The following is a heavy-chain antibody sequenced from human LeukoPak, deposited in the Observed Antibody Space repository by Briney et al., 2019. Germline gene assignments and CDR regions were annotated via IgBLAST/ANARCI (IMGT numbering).Heavy chain of an antibody. CDR3: ARGRLLIPDDY. Sequence: ASVKVSCKASGYTFTSYAMHWVRQAPGQGLEWMGWISAYNGNTNYAQKLQGRVTMTTDTSTSTAYMELRSLRSDDTAVYYCARGRLLIPDDYWGQGTLVTVSS. J-gene: IGHJ4*02. V-gene: IGHV1-18*01. CDR1: GYTFTSYA. CDR2: ISAYNGNT. D-gene: IGHD3-22*01.